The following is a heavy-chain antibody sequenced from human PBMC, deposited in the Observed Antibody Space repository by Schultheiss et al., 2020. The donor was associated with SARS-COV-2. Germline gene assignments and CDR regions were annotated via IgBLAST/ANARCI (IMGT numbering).Heavy chain of an antibody. Sequence: GESLKISCAASGFTFSSYGMHWVRQAPGKGLEWVSAISGSGGSTYYADSVKGRFTISRDNSKNTLYLQMNSLRAEDMALYYCAKSVTGTVGYFDYWGQGTLVTVSS. CDR3: AKSVTGTVGYFDY. CDR1: GFTFSSYG. D-gene: IGHD1-1*01. CDR2: ISGSGGST. J-gene: IGHJ4*02. V-gene: IGHV3-23*01.